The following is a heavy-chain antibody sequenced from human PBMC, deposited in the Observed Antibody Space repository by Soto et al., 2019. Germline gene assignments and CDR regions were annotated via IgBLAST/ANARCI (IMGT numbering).Heavy chain of an antibody. CDR2: INPSGGST. V-gene: IGHV1-46*03. D-gene: IGHD3-3*02. J-gene: IGHJ6*03. Sequence: QVQLVQSGAEVKKPGASVKVSCKASGYTFTSYYMHWVRQAPGQGLEWMGIINPSGGSTSYAQKFQGRVTMTRDTSTSTVYMELSSLRSEDTAVYYCARDHLVLYYYYYMDVWGRGTTVTVSS. CDR1: GYTFTSYY. CDR3: ARDHLVLYYYYYMDV.